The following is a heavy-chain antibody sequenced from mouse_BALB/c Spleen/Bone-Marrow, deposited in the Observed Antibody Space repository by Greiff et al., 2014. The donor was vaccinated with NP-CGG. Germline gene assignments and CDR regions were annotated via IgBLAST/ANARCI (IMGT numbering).Heavy chain of an antibody. D-gene: IGHD2-10*02. CDR3: ARSYGNYLYFDY. CDR2: INPSSGYT. J-gene: IGHJ2*01. Sequence: QVQLQQSAAELARPGASVKMSCKASGYTFTSYTMHWVKQRPGQGLEWIGYINPSSGYTEYIQKFKDKTTLTADKSSSSAYMQLSSPTSEDSAVYYCARSYGNYLYFDYWGQGTALTVSS. V-gene: IGHV1-4*02. CDR1: GYTFTSYT.